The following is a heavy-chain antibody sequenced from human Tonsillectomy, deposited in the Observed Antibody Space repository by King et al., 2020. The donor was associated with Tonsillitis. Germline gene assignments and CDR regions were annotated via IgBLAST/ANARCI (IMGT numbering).Heavy chain of an antibody. D-gene: IGHD3-10*01. Sequence: PLQESGPGLVKPSQTLSLICTVSGGSISTGSYYWRWIRQPAGKGLEWIGRIYSRGSTKYNPSLKSRVFMSVDTSKNQFSLRLSSVAAADTAVYYCAREATYYFDSGSYPDVWGQGTLVTVSS. CDR3: AREATYYFDSGSYPDV. V-gene: IGHV4-61*02. CDR2: IYSRGST. CDR1: GGSISTGSYY. J-gene: IGHJ4*02.